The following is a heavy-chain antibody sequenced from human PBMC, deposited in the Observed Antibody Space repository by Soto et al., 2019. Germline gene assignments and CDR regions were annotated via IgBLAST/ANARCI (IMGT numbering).Heavy chain of an antibody. CDR2: IYYSGST. V-gene: IGHV4-31*03. D-gene: IGHD2-2*01. CDR1: GGSISSGGYY. CDR3: ASRYCSSTGCYGGWFDP. J-gene: IGHJ5*02. Sequence: QVQLQESGPGLVKPSQTLSLTCTVSGGSISSGGYYWSWIRQHPGNGLEWIGYIYYSGSTYYNPSLKSRVTISVDTSKTQFSLKLSSGTAADTAVYYCASRYCSSTGCYGGWFDPWGQGTLVTVSS.